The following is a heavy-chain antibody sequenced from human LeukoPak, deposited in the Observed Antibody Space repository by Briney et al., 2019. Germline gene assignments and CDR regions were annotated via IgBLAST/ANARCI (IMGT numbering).Heavy chain of an antibody. CDR3: ARDKVPAATLPPGDFDL. J-gene: IGHJ2*01. CDR2: IKQDGSEK. CDR1: GFTFSSYW. Sequence: PGGSLRLSCATSGFTFSSYWMSWVRQAPGKGLEWVAIIKQDGSEKYYVDSVKGRFTVSRDDAKNSLYLQMNSLRAEDTAVYYCARDKVPAATLPPGDFDLWGRGTLVTVSS. D-gene: IGHD2-2*01. V-gene: IGHV3-7*01.